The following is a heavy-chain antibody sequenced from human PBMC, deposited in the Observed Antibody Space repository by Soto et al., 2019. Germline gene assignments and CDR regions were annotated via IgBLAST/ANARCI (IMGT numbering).Heavy chain of an antibody. CDR3: ARAGYSNASPYYGMDV. V-gene: IGHV1-3*01. Sequence: GASVKVSCKASGYTFTSYPTHWVRQAPGQRLEWMGWIDAGNGNTKYSQKFRGRVTFTTDTSASTAYMDLSSLRSEDTAVYYCARAGYSNASPYYGMDVWGQGTTVTVSS. D-gene: IGHD5-18*01. CDR2: IDAGNGNT. J-gene: IGHJ6*02. CDR1: GYTFTSYP.